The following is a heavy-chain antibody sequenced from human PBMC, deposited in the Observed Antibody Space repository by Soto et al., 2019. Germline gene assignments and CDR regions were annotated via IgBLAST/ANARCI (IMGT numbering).Heavy chain of an antibody. V-gene: IGHV1-18*01. D-gene: IGHD1-7*01. J-gene: IGHJ6*02. CDR3: ARHKTSRDNEPPHPWVAMDV. Sequence: QVELVQSEAEVKKPGASVKVSCKTSGYTFSNHGISWVRQAPGQGLEWMGWISTYNGNTVFARKLDDRFTMTTDTSTKTVYMELRSLTSDDTPLYFCARHKTSRDNEPPHPWVAMDVWGQGTAVTVSS. CDR2: ISTYNGNT. CDR1: GYTFSNHG.